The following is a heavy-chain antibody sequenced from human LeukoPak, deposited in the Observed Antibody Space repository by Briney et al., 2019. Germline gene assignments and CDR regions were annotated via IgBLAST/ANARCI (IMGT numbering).Heavy chain of an antibody. Sequence: GGSLRLSCAASGFTFSSYWMHWVRQAPGKGLVWVSRINSDGSTVTYADSVKGRFTISRDNAKNALYLQMNSLRAEDTAVYYCAGDRMALGDFWGQGTLVTVSS. J-gene: IGHJ4*02. V-gene: IGHV3-74*01. D-gene: IGHD7-27*01. CDR2: INSDGSTV. CDR1: GFTFSSYW. CDR3: AGDRMALGDF.